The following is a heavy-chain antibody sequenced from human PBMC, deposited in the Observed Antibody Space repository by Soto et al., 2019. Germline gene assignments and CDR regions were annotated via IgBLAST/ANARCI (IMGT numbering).Heavy chain of an antibody. J-gene: IGHJ6*02. V-gene: IGHV1-69*13. CDR3: ARPGMATIPSSHYYYGMDV. CDR2: IIPIFGTA. CDR1: GGTFSSYA. D-gene: IGHD3-10*01. Sequence: ASVKVSCKASGGTFSSYAISWVRQAPGQGLEWMGGIIPIFGTANYAQKFQGRVTITADESTSTAYMELSSLRSEDTAVYYCARPGMATIPSSHYYYGMDVWGQGTTVTVSS.